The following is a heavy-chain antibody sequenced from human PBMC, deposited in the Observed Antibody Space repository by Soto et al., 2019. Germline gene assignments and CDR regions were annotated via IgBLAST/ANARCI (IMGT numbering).Heavy chain of an antibody. J-gene: IGHJ4*02. Sequence: PSETLSLTCTVSGGSISSYYWSWIRQPPGKGLDWFGYFFYSGSTTYTPSLKSRVTLSVDTSKNQFSLKLSSVTAADTAVYYCARGTEYPEDVDYWGQGTLVTVSS. CDR2: FFYSGST. CDR1: GGSISSYY. CDR3: ARGTEYPEDVDY. V-gene: IGHV4-59*01.